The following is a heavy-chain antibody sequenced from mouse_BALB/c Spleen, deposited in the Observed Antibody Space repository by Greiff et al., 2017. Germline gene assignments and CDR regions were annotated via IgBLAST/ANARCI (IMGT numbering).Heavy chain of an antibody. CDR1: GYTFSSYW. J-gene: IGHJ4*01. Sequence: QVQLQQSGAELMKPGASVKISCKATGYTFSSYWIEWVKQRPGHGLEWIGEILPGSGSTNYNEKFKGKATFTADTSSNTAYMQLSSLTSEDSAVYYCARSLLRLNYAMDYWGQGTSVTVSS. CDR3: ARSLLRLNYAMDY. D-gene: IGHD1-2*01. CDR2: ILPGSGST. V-gene: IGHV1-9*01.